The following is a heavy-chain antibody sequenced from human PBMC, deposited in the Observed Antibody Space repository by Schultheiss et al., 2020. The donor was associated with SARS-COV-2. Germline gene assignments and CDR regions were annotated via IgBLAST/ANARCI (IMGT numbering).Heavy chain of an antibody. J-gene: IGHJ3*02. CDR1: GFTFSSYA. D-gene: IGHD2-2*01. V-gene: IGHV3-7*03. Sequence: GGSLRLSCAASGFTFSSYAMSWVRQAPGKGLEWVANIKPDGSDQYYVDSLRGRFTISRDNAKNSLYLQMNSLRAEDTAVYYCARLNNAFVAFDILGQGTMVTVSS. CDR2: IKPDGSDQ. CDR3: ARLNNAFVAFDI.